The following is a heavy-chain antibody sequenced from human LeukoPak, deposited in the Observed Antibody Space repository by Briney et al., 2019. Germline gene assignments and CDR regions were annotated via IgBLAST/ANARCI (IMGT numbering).Heavy chain of an antibody. CDR1: GGSISSGSYY. V-gene: IGHV4-61*02. CDR3: ASGYCSSTSCHPPYYGMDV. D-gene: IGHD2-2*01. CDR2: IYTSGST. J-gene: IGHJ6*02. Sequence: SQTLSLTCTVSGGSISSGSYYWSWIRQRAGKGLEWIGRIYTSGSTNYNPSLKSRVTISVDTSKNQFSLKLSSVTAADTAVYYCASGYCSSTSCHPPYYGMDVWGQGTTVTVSS.